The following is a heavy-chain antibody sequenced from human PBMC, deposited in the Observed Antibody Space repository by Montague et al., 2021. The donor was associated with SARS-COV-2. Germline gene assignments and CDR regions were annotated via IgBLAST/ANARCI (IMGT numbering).Heavy chain of an antibody. D-gene: IGHD1-26*01. J-gene: IGHJ5*02. CDR3: AGNPNSIVGPNGDWFDP. V-gene: IGHV4-39*01. Sequence: SETLSLTCTVSGGPISISGYYWGWVRQPPGKGLEWIGTTYYSGTSYLKPPLNSRATMSVDPSKNQFPLKLTSVTAADTAVYYCAGNPNSIVGPNGDWFDPWGQGTLVTVSS. CDR1: GGPISISGYY. CDR2: TYYSGTS.